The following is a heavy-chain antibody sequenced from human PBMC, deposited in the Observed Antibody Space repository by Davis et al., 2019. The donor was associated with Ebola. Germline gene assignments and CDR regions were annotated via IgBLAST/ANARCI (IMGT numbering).Heavy chain of an antibody. Sequence: PGGSLRLSCSASGFTFSSYAMHWVRQAPGKGLEYVSAISSNGGSTYYADSVKGRFTISRDNSKNTLYLQMSSLRAEDTAVYYCARSGSGWTFDYWGQGILVTVSS. V-gene: IGHV3-64D*06. CDR2: ISSNGGST. J-gene: IGHJ4*02. D-gene: IGHD6-19*01. CDR3: ARSGSGWTFDY. CDR1: GFTFSSYA.